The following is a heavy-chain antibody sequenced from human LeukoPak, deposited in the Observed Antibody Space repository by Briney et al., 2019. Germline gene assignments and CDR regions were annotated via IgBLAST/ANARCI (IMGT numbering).Heavy chain of an antibody. J-gene: IGHJ4*02. D-gene: IGHD2-15*01. CDR3: ARRVPVGYCSGGSCPPDFDY. Sequence: SETLSLTCTVSGGSISSSSYYWGWIRQPPGKGLEWIGSIYYSGSTYYNPSLKSRVTISVDTSKNQFSLKLSSVTAADTAVYYCARRVPVGYCSGGSCPPDFDYWGQGTLVTVSS. V-gene: IGHV4-39*07. CDR2: IYYSGST. CDR1: GGSISSSSYY.